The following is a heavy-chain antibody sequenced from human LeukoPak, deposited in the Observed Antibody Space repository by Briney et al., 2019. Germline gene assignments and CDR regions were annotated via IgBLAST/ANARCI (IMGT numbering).Heavy chain of an antibody. CDR2: ISYAGSNK. Sequence: PGRSLRLSCAASGFTFSSYAMYWVRQAPGKGLEWVAVISYAGSNKYYADSVKGRFTISRDNSKNTLYLQMNSLRVEDTAVYYCARDLYYYDSSGYLDYWGQGTLVTVSS. V-gene: IGHV3-30-3*01. CDR1: GFTFSSYA. CDR3: ARDLYYYDSSGYLDY. J-gene: IGHJ4*02. D-gene: IGHD3-22*01.